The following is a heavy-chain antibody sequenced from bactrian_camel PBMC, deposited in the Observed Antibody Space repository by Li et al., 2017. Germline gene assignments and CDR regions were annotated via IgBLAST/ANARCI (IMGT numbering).Heavy chain of an antibody. J-gene: IGHJ4*01. CDR2: INAVDRT. V-gene: IGHV3S55*01. Sequence: HVQLVESGGGSVQAGGSLRLSCAGSGISLSQSCMAWFRQAPGKEREGVAGINAVDRTIYADSVKGRFTISKDDNKNTLFLQMDSLKPEDTAMYYCAADPYRGGYCSASDEYEYWGQGTQVTVS. CDR1: GISLSQSC. D-gene: IGHD2*01. CDR3: AADPYRGGYCSASDEYEY.